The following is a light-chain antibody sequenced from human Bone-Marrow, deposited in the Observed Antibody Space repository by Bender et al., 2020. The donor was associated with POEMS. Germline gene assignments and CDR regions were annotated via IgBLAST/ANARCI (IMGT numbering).Light chain of an antibody. Sequence: QSALTQPASVSGSPGQSITISCNGTGSDVGGHNYVPWYQQHPGKAPKLMIYDVTKRPSGVPDRFSGSTSGNTASLTVSGLQAEDEADYYCGSDAGNNTLVFGGGTKLTVL. CDR1: GSDVGGHNY. J-gene: IGLJ3*02. CDR3: GSDAGNNTLV. V-gene: IGLV2-8*01. CDR2: DVT.